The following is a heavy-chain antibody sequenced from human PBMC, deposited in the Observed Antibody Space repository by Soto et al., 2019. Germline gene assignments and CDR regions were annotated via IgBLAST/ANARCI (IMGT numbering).Heavy chain of an antibody. J-gene: IGHJ4*02. CDR1: GYTFTSYY. D-gene: IGHD4-17*01. CDR3: ARYGDSVTLSEY. Sequence: ASVKVSCKASGYTFTSYYIHWVRQAPGQGLQWMGIINPTGGSTTYAQEFQGRVTMTSDASTSTVYMELGSLRSEDTAVYYCARYGDSVTLSEYWGQGTLVTVSS. CDR2: INPTGGST. V-gene: IGHV1-46*01.